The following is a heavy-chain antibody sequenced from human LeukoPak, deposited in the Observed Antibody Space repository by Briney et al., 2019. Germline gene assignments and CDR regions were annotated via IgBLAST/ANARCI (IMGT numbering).Heavy chain of an antibody. Sequence: GGSLRLSCAASGFTFSSYAMHWVRQAPGKGLEWVAVISYDGSNKYYADSVKGRFTISRDNSKNTLYLQMNSLRAEDTAVYHCARGGYSYALDYWGQGTLVTVSS. CDR3: ARGGYSYALDY. D-gene: IGHD5-18*01. J-gene: IGHJ4*02. CDR1: GFTFSSYA. CDR2: ISYDGSNK. V-gene: IGHV3-30-3*01.